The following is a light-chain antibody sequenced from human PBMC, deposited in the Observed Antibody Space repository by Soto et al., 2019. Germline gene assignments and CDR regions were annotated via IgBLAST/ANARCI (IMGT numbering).Light chain of an antibody. CDR3: QQSYTTPLT. CDR1: QSISSY. J-gene: IGKJ4*01. Sequence: DIQMTQSPSSLSASVGDRVTITCRASQSISSYLNWYQQKPGKAPNLLIYAASTLQSGVPSRFSGSGSGTDFTLTSRSLQPEDCATYYCQQSYTTPLTVGGGTNVDIQ. V-gene: IGKV1-39*01. CDR2: AAS.